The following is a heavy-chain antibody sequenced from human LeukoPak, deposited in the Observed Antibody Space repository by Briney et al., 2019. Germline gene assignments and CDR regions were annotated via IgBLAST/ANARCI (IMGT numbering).Heavy chain of an antibody. Sequence: GGSLRLSCAASGFTFSSYEMNWVRQAPGKGLEWVSYISSSGSTIYYADSVKGRFTISRDNAKNSLYLQMNSLRAEDTAVYYCASARPTVRGVTTRHECWGQGTLVTVSS. CDR3: ASARPTVRGVTTRHEC. CDR1: GFTFSSYE. CDR2: ISSSGSTI. V-gene: IGHV3-48*03. D-gene: IGHD3-10*02. J-gene: IGHJ4*02.